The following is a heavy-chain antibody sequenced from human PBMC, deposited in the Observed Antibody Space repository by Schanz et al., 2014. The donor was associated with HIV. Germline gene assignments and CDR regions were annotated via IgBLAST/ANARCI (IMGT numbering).Heavy chain of an antibody. Sequence: EVQLLQSGGGLIQPGGSLRLSSAASGFTLEDYAMHWVRQVPGKGLEWVSGMSWNRRRIGYGDAVKGRFTISRDNANNFVYLEMNGLRVEDTALYYCAKGIMGATEYYYGMDVWGQGTMVTVSS. J-gene: IGHJ6*02. V-gene: IGHV3-9*01. CDR1: GFTLEDYA. CDR2: MSWNRRRI. D-gene: IGHD1-26*01. CDR3: AKGIMGATEYYYGMDV.